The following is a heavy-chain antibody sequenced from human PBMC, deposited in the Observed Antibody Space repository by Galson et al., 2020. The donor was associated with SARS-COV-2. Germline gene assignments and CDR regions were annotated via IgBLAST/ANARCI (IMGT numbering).Heavy chain of an antibody. Sequence: GESLKISCKGSGYSFTSYWIGWVRQMPGKGLEWMGIIYPGDSDTRYSPSFQGQVTISADKSISTAYLQWSSLKASDTAMYYCARHPSRTNNYWYFDLWGRGTLVTVSS. D-gene: IGHD2-8*01. J-gene: IGHJ2*01. V-gene: IGHV5-51*01. CDR3: ARHPSRTNNYWYFDL. CDR2: IYPGDSDT. CDR1: GYSFTSYW.